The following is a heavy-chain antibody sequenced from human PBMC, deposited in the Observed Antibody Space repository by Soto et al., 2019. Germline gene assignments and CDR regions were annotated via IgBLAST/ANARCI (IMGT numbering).Heavy chain of an antibody. J-gene: IGHJ4*02. CDR3: ARARDSHGSGSYYTD. CDR1: GGTFSTYA. CDR2: IIPIFGTA. V-gene: IGHV1-69*01. Sequence: QVHLVQSGAEVKKPGSSVKVSCKASGGTFSTYAISWVRQAPGQGLEWMGGIIPIFGTANYAQKFQGRVTITADESTSTAYMELSSLRSDDTAVYYCARARDSHGSGSYYTDWGQGTLVTVSS. D-gene: IGHD3-10*01.